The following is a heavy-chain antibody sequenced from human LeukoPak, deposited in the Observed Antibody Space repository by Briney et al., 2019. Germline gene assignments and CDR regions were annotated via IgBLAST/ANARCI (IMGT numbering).Heavy chain of an antibody. D-gene: IGHD4-17*01. CDR1: GYTFSDYY. CDR3: AREGGVSGDKYHDN. J-gene: IGHJ4*02. V-gene: IGHV1-2*02. CDR2: IKPNSDGT. Sequence: ASVEVSCKTSGYTFSDYYMHWVRQTPGQGLEWMGCIKPNSDGTIYAQKFQGRVTMTRDTSISTAYMELSRLTSDDTAIYYCAREGGVSGDKYHDNWGQGTLVTVSS.